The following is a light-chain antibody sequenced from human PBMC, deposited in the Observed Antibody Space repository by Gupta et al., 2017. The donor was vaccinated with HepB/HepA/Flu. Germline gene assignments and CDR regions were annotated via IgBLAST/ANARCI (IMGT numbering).Light chain of an antibody. Sequence: ELVLTHSPATLSLSPGERATLPGRASQSISTSLAWYQQRAGQAPRLLFYDASTRAPGIPAMCSGSGSEKDFTLTISSLEPEDFADYYCQHRYNWPPTFGQGTKVEIK. V-gene: IGKV3-11*01. CDR2: DAS. J-gene: IGKJ1*01. CDR1: QSISTS. CDR3: QHRYNWPPT.